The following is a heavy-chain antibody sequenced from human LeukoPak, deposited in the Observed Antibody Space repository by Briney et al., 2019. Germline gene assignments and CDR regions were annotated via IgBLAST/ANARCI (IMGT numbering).Heavy chain of an antibody. CDR1: GGSISSSSYY. CDR2: IYYSGST. J-gene: IGHJ4*02. CDR3: ARERGRIVRAIR. Sequence: SETLSLTCTVSGGSISSSSYYWGWIRQPPGKGLEWIGSIYYSGSTYYNPSLKSRVTISVDTSKNQFSLKLSSVTAADTAVYYCARERGRIVRAIRWGQGTLVTVSS. D-gene: IGHD1-26*01. V-gene: IGHV4-39*02.